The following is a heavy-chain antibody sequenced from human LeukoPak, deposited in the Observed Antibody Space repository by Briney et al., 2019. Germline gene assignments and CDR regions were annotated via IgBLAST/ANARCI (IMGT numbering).Heavy chain of an antibody. CDR2: ILEDGSHQ. CDR1: GFTFSNYI. D-gene: IGHD6-19*01. Sequence: GGSLRLSCAASGFTFSNYIMHWVRQAPGKGLDWVAVILEDGSHQYYADSVKGRFTISRDNSKNTIFLQMNTLRGEDTAMYYCARVQGGGYRTADYWGQGALVTVSS. V-gene: IGHV3-30*03. J-gene: IGHJ4*02. CDR3: ARVQGGGYRTADY.